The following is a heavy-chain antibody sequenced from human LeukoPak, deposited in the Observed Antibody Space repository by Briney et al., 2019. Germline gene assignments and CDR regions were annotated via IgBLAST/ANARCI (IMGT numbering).Heavy chain of an antibody. Sequence: GGSLRLSCAASGFTFNTYAMWWVRQAPGKGLEGVSGIFGSGGSSHYADSVKGRFNISRENAKNTVYVEINSLRAEDTAVYYCAKTTTGYSSGRYPGWPADYWGQGALVTVSS. CDR3: AKTTTGYSSGRYPGWPADY. V-gene: IGHV3-23*01. CDR1: GFTFNTYA. D-gene: IGHD6-19*01. J-gene: IGHJ4*02. CDR2: IFGSGGSS.